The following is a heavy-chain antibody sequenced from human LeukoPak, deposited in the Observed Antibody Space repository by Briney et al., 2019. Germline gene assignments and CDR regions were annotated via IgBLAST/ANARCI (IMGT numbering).Heavy chain of an antibody. CDR2: INHSGST. D-gene: IGHD3-16*01. J-gene: IGHJ5*02. V-gene: IGHV4-34*01. Sequence: PSETLSLTCAVYGGSFSVYYWSWIRQPPGKGLECIGEINHSGSTNYNPSLKSRVTISVDTSKNQFSLKLSSVTAADTAVYYCARLGPNWFDPWGQGTLVTVSS. CDR3: ARLGPNWFDP. CDR1: GGSFSVYY.